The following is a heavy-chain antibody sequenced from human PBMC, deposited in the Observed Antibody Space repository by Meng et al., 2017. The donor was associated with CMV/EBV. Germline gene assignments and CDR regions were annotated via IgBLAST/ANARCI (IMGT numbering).Heavy chain of an antibody. CDR1: GYSFTSYW. CDR3: ARSVELWATWQPDY. V-gene: IGHV5-51*01. CDR2: IYPGDSDT. J-gene: IGHJ4*02. D-gene: IGHD5-18*01. Sequence: KVSCKGSGYSFTSYWIGWVRQMPGKGLEWMGIIYPGDSDTRYSPSFQGQVTISADKSISTAYLQWSSLKASDTAMYYCARSVELWATWQPDYWGQGTLVTVSS.